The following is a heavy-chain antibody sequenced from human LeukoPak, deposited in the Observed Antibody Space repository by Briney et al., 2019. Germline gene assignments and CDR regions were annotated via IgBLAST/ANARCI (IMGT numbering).Heavy chain of an antibody. D-gene: IGHD5-18*01. J-gene: IGHJ4*02. CDR2: IKKDGSEK. Sequence: GGSLRLSCAASGFTFSSHRMTWVRQAPGKGLEWVANIKKDGSEKYYVDSVKGRFTISRDNAKTSLYLQMNSLRAEDTAVYYCARDLSGITGYTYGRGIDYWGQGTLVTVSS. CDR3: ARDLSGITGYTYGRGIDY. V-gene: IGHV3-7*01. CDR1: GFTFSSHR.